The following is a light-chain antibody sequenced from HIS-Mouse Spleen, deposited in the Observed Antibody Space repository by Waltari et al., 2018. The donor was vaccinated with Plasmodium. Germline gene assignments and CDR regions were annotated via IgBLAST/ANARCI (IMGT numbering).Light chain of an antibody. CDR1: QSVSSN. J-gene: IGKJ3*01. V-gene: IGKV3-15*01. CDR3: QQYNNWSFT. Sequence: EIVMTQSPATLSVSPGERATLSCRPSQSVSSNFAWYQQKPGQAPRLLIYGASTRATGIPARFSGSGSGTEFTLTISSLQSEDFAVYYCQQYNNWSFTFGPGTKVDIK. CDR2: GAS.